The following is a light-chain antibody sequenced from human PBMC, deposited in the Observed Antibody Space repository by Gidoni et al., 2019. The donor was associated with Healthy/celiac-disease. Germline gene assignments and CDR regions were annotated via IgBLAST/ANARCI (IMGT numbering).Light chain of an antibody. J-gene: IGLJ2*01. V-gene: IGLV1-40*01. Sequence: QSVLTPPPSVSGAPGQRVTLSCTGRSSNIGAGYDVHWYQKLPGTAPKLLIYGNSNRPAGVPDRCSGSKSGTSASLAITGRQAEEEADYYCQAYDSSLRGSVFGGGTKLTV. CDR1: SSNIGAGYD. CDR2: GNS. CDR3: QAYDSSLRGSV.